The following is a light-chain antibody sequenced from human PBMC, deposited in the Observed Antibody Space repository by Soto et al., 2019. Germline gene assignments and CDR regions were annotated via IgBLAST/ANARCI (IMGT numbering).Light chain of an antibody. CDR1: QSLLYSSDNRNN. J-gene: IGKJ2*01. CDR3: HQHYSSPYT. V-gene: IGKV4-1*01. Sequence: DIVMTQSPDSLAVSLGERATINCKPSQSLLYSSDNRNNLTWYQQKPGQPPKLLISWASTRESGVPDRFSGSGSGTDFTLTISSLQAEDVAVYYCHQHYSSPYTFGQGT. CDR2: WAS.